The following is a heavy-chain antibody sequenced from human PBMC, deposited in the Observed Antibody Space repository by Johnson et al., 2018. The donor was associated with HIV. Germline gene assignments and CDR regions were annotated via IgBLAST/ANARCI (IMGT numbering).Heavy chain of an antibody. CDR1: GFTFDDYA. V-gene: IGHV3-9*01. CDR2: ISWNSGSI. J-gene: IGHJ3*02. CDR3: ARANRGRNDAFDI. D-gene: IGHD2-15*01. Sequence: VQLVESGGGLVQPGRSLRLSCAASGFTFDDYAMHWVRQAPGKGLEWVSGISWNSGSIGYVDSVKGRFTISRDNAKNSLYLQMNSLRAGDTAVYYCARANRGRNDAFDIWGQGTMVTVSS.